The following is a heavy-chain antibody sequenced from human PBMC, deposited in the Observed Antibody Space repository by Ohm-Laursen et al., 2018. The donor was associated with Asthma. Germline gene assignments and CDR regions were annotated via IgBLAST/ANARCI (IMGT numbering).Heavy chain of an antibody. CDR2: IKSKTDGGTT. Sequence: SLRLSCSASAFSFNNYGMHWVRQAPGKGLEWVGRIKSKTDGGTTDYAAPVKGRFTISRDDSKNTLYLQMNSLKTEDTAVYYCTTAPSIAVAGPHNWFDPWGQGTLVTVSS. V-gene: IGHV3-15*01. D-gene: IGHD6-19*01. J-gene: IGHJ5*02. CDR3: TTAPSIAVAGPHNWFDP. CDR1: AFSFNNYG.